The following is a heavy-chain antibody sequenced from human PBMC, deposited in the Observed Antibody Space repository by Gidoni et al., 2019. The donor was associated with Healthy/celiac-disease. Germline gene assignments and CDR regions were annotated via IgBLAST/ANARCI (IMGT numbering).Heavy chain of an antibody. V-gene: IGHV1-46*01. J-gene: IGHJ4*02. D-gene: IGHD3-22*01. CDR3: ARGHYDSSGYYSGLDY. CDR1: GYTFTSYY. Sequence: SVKVSCKASGYTFTSYYMHWVRQAPGQGLEWMGILNPSGGSTSYAQKFQGRVTMTRDTSASTVYMELSSLRSEDTAVYYCARGHYDSSGYYSGLDYWGQGTLVTVSS. CDR2: LNPSGGST.